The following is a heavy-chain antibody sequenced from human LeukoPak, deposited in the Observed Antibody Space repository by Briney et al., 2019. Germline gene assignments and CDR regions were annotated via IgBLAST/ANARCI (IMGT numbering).Heavy chain of an antibody. V-gene: IGHV1-69*06. CDR1: GYTFTGYY. J-gene: IGHJ3*02. D-gene: IGHD1-26*01. Sequence: GASVKVSCKASGYTFTGYYMHWVRQAPGQGLEWMGGIIPIFGTANYAQKFQGRVTITADKSTSTAYMELSSLRSEDTAVYCCARLVGATGAFDIWGQGTMVTVSS. CDR2: IIPIFGTA. CDR3: ARLVGATGAFDI.